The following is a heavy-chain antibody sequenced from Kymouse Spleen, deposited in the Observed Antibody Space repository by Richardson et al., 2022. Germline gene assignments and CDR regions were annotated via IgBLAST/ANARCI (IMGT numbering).Heavy chain of an antibody. J-gene: IGHJ4*02. Sequence: QVQLQQWGAGLLKPSETLSLTCAVYGGSFSGYYWSWIRQPPGKGLEWIGEINHSGSTNYNPSLKSRVTISVDTSKNQFSLKLSSVTAADTAVYYCARGTVTNFDYWGQGTLVTVSS. CDR3: ARGTVTNFDY. CDR1: GGSFSGYY. D-gene: IGHD4-17*01. CDR2: INHSGST. V-gene: IGHV4-34*01.